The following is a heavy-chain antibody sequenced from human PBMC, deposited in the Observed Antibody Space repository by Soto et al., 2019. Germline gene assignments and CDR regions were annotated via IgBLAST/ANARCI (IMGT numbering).Heavy chain of an antibody. V-gene: IGHV1-69*06. J-gene: IGHJ6*02. CDR2: IIPIFGTA. Sequence: PVKVSCKASGGTFSSYAISWVRQAPGQGREWMGGIIPIFGTANYAQKFQGRVTITADKSTSTAYMGLSSLRSEDTAVYYCARGGYSYGSLYYYYYGMDVWGQGATVTVSS. D-gene: IGHD5-18*01. CDR3: ARGGYSYGSLYYYYYGMDV. CDR1: GGTFSSYA.